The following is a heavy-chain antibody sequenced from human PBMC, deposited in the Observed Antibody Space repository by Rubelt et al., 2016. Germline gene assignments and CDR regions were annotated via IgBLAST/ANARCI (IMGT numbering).Heavy chain of an antibody. D-gene: IGHD5-18*01. CDR3: ARSKDTAMVTDADWYFDL. Sequence: QVQLVQSGAEVKKPGASVKVSCKASGYTFTSYGISWVRQAPGQRLEWMGWINAGNGNTKYSQKFQGRVTITRDTSASTAYMELSSLRSEDTAVYYCARSKDTAMVTDADWYFDLWGRGTLVTVSS. J-gene: IGHJ2*01. CDR1: GYTFTSYG. CDR2: INAGNGNT. V-gene: IGHV1-18*01.